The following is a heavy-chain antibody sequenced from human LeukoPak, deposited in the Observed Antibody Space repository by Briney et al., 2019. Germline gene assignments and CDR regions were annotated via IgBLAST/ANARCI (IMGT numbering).Heavy chain of an antibody. CDR3: ARDLGGYSYGSHFDY. V-gene: IGHV3-30*03. Sequence: GGSLRLSCTASGFTFNNYGMHWVRQAPGKGLEWVALISYDGSNKYYTDSVKGRFTISRDNAKNSLYLQMNSLRAEDTAVYYCARDLGGYSYGSHFDYWGQGTLVTVSS. D-gene: IGHD5-18*01. J-gene: IGHJ4*02. CDR1: GFTFNNYG. CDR2: ISYDGSNK.